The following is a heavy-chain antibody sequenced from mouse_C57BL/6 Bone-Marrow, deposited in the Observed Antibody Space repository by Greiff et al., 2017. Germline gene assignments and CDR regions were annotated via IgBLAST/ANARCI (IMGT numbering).Heavy chain of an antibody. Sequence: VQLQQPGAELVKPGASVKMSCKASGYTFTSYWITWVKQRPGQGLEWIGDIYPGSGSTNYNEKFKSKATLTVDKSSSTAYMQISSLTSEDSAVYSCARPYYSNYWYFDDWGTGTTVTVSS. CDR3: ARPYYSNYWYFDD. D-gene: IGHD2-5*01. V-gene: IGHV1-55*01. CDR2: IYPGSGST. J-gene: IGHJ1*03. CDR1: GYTFTSYW.